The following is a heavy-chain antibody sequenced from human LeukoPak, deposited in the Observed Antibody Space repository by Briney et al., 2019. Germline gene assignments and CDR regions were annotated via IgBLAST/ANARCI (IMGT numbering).Heavy chain of an antibody. J-gene: IGHJ4*02. CDR1: GFTFSSYG. V-gene: IGHV3-30*03. CDR2: ISYDGSNR. Sequence: GGSLRLSCAASGFTFSSYGMHWVRQAPGKGLEWVAVISYDGSNRYYADSVKGRFTISRDNAKNSLYLQMNSLRAEDTAVYYCASGKQQLVLFWWGQGTLVTVSS. D-gene: IGHD6-13*01. CDR3: ASGKQQLVLFW.